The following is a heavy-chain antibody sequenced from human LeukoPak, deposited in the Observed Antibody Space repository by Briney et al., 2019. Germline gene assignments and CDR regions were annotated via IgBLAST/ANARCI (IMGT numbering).Heavy chain of an antibody. D-gene: IGHD2-15*01. CDR2: ISGYNGNI. V-gene: IGHV1-18*01. CDR3: ARAGLDHCSGGSCYFGWFDP. CDR1: GYILTSYG. J-gene: IGHJ5*02. Sequence: ASVKVSCEASGYILTSYGISWVRQAPEQGLEWMGWISGYNGNINYAQKLQGRVTMTTDTSTSTAYMELRSLRSDDTAVYYCARAGLDHCSGGSCYFGWFDPWGQGTLVTVSS.